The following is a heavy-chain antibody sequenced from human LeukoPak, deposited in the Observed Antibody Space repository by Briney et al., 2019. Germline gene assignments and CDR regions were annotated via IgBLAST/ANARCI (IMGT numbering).Heavy chain of an antibody. D-gene: IGHD6-13*01. CDR2: ISSSSYT. V-gene: IGHV3-11*05. CDR3: AREEKAAAVEGYYFDY. CDR1: GFTFSDYY. Sequence: GGSLRLSCAASGFTFSDYYMSWIRQAPGKGLEWVSYISSSSYTNYADSVKGRFTISRDNAKNSLYLQMNSLRAEDTAVYYCAREEKAAAVEGYYFDYWGQGTVVTVSS. J-gene: IGHJ4*02.